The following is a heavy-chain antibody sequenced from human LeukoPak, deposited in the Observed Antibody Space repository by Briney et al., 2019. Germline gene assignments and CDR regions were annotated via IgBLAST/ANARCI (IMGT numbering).Heavy chain of an antibody. J-gene: IGHJ4*02. CDR2: LYGGGST. CDR1: GFTVSSNY. V-gene: IGHV3-53*05. CDR3: ARGGTPGYSTGWIDY. D-gene: IGHD6-19*01. Sequence: GGSLRLSCAASGFTVSSNYMNWVRQAPGKGLEWVSVLYGGGSTYYADSVKGRFTISRDNSKNTLYLQMNSLRGEDTAVYYCARGGTPGYSTGWIDYWGQGTLVTVSS.